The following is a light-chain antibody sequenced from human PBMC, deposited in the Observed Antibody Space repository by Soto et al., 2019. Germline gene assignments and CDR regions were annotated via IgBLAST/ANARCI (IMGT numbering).Light chain of an antibody. CDR3: QQRIWPRIT. J-gene: IGKJ2*01. CDR2: DIY. V-gene: IGKV3-11*01. CDR1: QTVSRH. Sequence: EIVLTQSPATLFLSPGERATLSCRASQTVSRHLAWYQQRPGQAPRLLLYDIYYRDSGIPGRFSGSGSGTDFTLTISSLEPEDSAVYYCQQRIWPRITFGQGTKLEI.